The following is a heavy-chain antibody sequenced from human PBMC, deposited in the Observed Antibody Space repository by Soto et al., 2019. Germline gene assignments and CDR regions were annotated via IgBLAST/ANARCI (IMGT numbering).Heavy chain of an antibody. CDR1: GFSLSTSEVG. CDR3: AHRFDWYYFNF. Sequence: QITLKESGPTLVKPTQTLTLTCTFSGFSLSTSEVGVGWLRQPPGKALEWLALIYWDDDKRYSPSLKSRLTITKDTSKNQVVLPMTNMDPVDTATYYCAHRFDWYYFNFWGQGTLVTVSS. D-gene: IGHD3-9*01. J-gene: IGHJ4*02. CDR2: IYWDDDK. V-gene: IGHV2-5*02.